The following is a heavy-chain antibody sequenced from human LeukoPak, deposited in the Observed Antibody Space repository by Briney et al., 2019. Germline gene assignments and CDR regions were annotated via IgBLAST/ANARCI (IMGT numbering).Heavy chain of an antibody. V-gene: IGHV3-33*06. CDR2: IWYDGSNK. D-gene: IGHD3-22*01. J-gene: IGHJ5*02. CDR3: AKPGDSSGYYLSWFDP. Sequence: GGSLRLSCAASGFTFSSYCMHWVRQAPGKGLEWVAVIWYDGSNKLYADSVKGRFTISRDNSKNTLYLQMNSLRAEDTAVYYCAKPGDSSGYYLSWFDPWGQGTLVTVSS. CDR1: GFTFSSYC.